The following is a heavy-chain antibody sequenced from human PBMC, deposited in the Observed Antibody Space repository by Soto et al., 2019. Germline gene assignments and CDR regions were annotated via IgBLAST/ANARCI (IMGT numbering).Heavy chain of an antibody. Sequence: PGGSLRLSCAASGFTFSSYEMNWVRQAPGKGLEWVSYISSSGSTIYYADSVKGRFTISRDNAKNSLYLQMNSLRAEDTAVYYCARSRQGSSPFDYWGQGTLVTVSS. D-gene: IGHD1-26*01. J-gene: IGHJ4*02. V-gene: IGHV3-48*03. CDR1: GFTFSSYE. CDR2: ISSSGSTI. CDR3: ARSRQGSSPFDY.